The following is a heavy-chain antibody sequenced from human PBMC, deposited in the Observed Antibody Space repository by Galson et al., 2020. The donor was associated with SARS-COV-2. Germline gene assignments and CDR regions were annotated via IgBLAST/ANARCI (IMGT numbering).Heavy chain of an antibody. CDR3: ARGVTTVTNLYYYYYMDV. CDR2: IGTAGDT. CDR1: GFTFSSYD. D-gene: IGHD4-4*01. V-gene: IGHV3-13*01. Sequence: GESLKISCAASGFTFSSYDMHWVRQATGKGLEWVSAIGTAGDTYYPGSVKGRFTISRENAKNSLYLQMNSLRAGDTAVYYCARGVTTVTNLYYYYYMDVWGKGTTVTVSS. J-gene: IGHJ6*03.